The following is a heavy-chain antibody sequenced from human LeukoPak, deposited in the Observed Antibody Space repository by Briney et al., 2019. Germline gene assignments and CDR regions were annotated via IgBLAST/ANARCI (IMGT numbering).Heavy chain of an antibody. CDR2: INHSGST. Sequence: SETLSLTCAVYGGSFSGYYWSWIRQPPGKGLEWIGEINHSGSTNYNPSLKSRVTISVDTSKNQFSLKLSSVTAADTAAYYCARRSPTYYYGSGSYYLDYWGQGTLVTVSS. J-gene: IGHJ4*02. CDR1: GGSFSGYY. D-gene: IGHD3-10*01. V-gene: IGHV4-34*01. CDR3: ARRSPTYYYGSGSYYLDY.